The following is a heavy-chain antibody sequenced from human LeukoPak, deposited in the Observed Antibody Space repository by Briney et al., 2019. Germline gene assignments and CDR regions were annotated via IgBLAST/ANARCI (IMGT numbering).Heavy chain of an antibody. V-gene: IGHV3-30-3*01. J-gene: IGHJ4*02. Sequence: GGSLRLSCAASGFTFSSYAMHWVRQAPGKGLEWVAVISYDGSNKYYADSVKGRFTISRDNSKNTLYLQMNSLRAEDTAVYYCAKDPEYYDYVWGSYRLDYWAQGTLVTVSS. D-gene: IGHD3-16*02. CDR1: GFTFSSYA. CDR2: ISYDGSNK. CDR3: AKDPEYYDYVWGSYRLDY.